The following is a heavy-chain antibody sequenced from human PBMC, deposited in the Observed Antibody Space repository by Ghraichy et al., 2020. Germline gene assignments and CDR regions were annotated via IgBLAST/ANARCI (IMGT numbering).Heavy chain of an antibody. D-gene: IGHD3-22*01. CDR1: GFTFSDYY. CDR3: ARAAYDSRGFNHDY. J-gene: IGHJ4*02. Sequence: GGSLRLSCAVSGFTFSDYYMSWIRQAPGKGLEWVSYISSSGDIIEYADSVKGRFTISRDNANNSLYLQVSSLRAEDTATYYCARAAYDSRGFNHDYWGQGTLVTVSS. CDR2: ISSSGDII. V-gene: IGHV3-11*01.